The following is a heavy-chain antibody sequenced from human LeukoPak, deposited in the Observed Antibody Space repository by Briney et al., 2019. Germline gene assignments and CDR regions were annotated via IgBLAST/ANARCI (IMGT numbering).Heavy chain of an antibody. V-gene: IGHV1-18*01. CDR3: ARGYDYGDYVGDFDY. CDR1: GYTXTSYP. Sequence: ASVKVSCKASGYTXTSYPISGVRQAPGQGLELMGWITTYNGNTHYAQKLQGRVTMTTETSTSTAYMDLRGLRSDDTAVYYCARGYDYGDYVGDFDYWGQGTLVTVSS. D-gene: IGHD4-17*01. CDR2: ITTYNGNT. J-gene: IGHJ4*02.